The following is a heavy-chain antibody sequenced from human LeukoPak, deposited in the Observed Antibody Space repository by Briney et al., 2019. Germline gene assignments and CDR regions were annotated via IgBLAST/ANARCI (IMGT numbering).Heavy chain of an antibody. V-gene: IGHV4-59*01. Sequence: SETLSLTCTVSGGSITNYYWTWIRQPPGKGLEWIGYIHYSGSTNCNPSLKSRVTISVDTSKNQFSLKLSSVTAADTAVYYCARASVTYYYYYYMDVWGKGTTVTVSS. CDR3: ARASVTYYYYYYMDV. CDR2: IHYSGST. D-gene: IGHD4-11*01. CDR1: GGSITNYY. J-gene: IGHJ6*03.